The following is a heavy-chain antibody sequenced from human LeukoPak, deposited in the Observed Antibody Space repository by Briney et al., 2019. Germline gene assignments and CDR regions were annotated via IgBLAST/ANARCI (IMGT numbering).Heavy chain of an antibody. V-gene: IGHV3-48*02. CDR1: GFTFSSYS. CDR3: AKEAGCGLDY. Sequence: PGGSLRLSSAAPGFTFSSYSMNWVRQAPGKGLEWVSYISSSSSTYYADSVKGRFTISRDNAKNSLYLQMNSLRDEDTAVYYCAKEAGCGLDYWGQGTLVTVSS. D-gene: IGHD2-21*01. CDR2: ISSSSST. J-gene: IGHJ4*02.